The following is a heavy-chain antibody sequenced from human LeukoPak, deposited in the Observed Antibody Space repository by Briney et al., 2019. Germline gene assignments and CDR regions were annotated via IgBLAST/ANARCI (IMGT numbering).Heavy chain of an antibody. Sequence: PGGSLRLSCAASAFTFSTYNMNWVRQAPGKGLEWVSSISSSSTYMYYADSMKGRFTISRDNAKHSLYLQTNSLRAEDTAVYYCARSAGLADGFDMWGQGTMVTVSS. CDR1: AFTFSTYN. V-gene: IGHV3-21*01. CDR3: ARSAGLADGFDM. D-gene: IGHD3-3*01. J-gene: IGHJ3*02. CDR2: ISSSSTYM.